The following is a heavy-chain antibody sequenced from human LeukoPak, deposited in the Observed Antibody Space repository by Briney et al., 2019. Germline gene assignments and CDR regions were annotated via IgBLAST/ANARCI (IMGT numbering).Heavy chain of an antibody. CDR2: INHSGST. CDR1: GGSISSNTYY. J-gene: IGHJ5*02. CDR3: ARHIGWEDIVVVPAAANWFDP. V-gene: IGHV4-39*01. Sequence: PSETLSLTCTVSGGSISSNTYYWGWIRQPPGKGLEWIGEINHSGSTNYNPSLKSRVTISVDTSKNQFSLKLSSVTAADTAVYYCARHIGWEDIVVVPAAANWFDPWGQGTLVTVSS. D-gene: IGHD2-2*01.